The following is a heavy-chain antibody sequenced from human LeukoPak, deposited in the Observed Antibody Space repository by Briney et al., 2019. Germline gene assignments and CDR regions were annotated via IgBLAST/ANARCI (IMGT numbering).Heavy chain of an antibody. J-gene: IGHJ5*02. Sequence: ASVKVSCKVSGYTLTELSMHWVRQAPGQGLEWMGWINPNSGGTNYAQNFQGRVTMTSDTSISTAYMELSRLRSDDTAVYYCARDLELWGQGTLVAVSS. CDR1: GYTLTELS. CDR2: INPNSGGT. V-gene: IGHV1-2*02. CDR3: ARDLEL.